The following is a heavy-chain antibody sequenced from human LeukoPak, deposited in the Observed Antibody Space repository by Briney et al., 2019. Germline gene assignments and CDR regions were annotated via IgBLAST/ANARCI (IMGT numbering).Heavy chain of an antibody. V-gene: IGHV3-48*03. Sequence: GGSLRLSCTGSGFTFGHYALAWVRQAPGKGLEWVSYISSSGSTIYYADSVKGRFTISRDNAKNSLYLQMNSLRAEDTAVYYCARDGPYSGYYFDYWGQGTLVTVSS. J-gene: IGHJ4*02. CDR2: ISSSGSTI. CDR3: ARDGPYSGYYFDY. D-gene: IGHD6-19*01. CDR1: GFTFGHYA.